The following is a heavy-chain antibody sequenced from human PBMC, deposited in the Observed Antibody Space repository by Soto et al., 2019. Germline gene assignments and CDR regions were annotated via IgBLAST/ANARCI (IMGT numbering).Heavy chain of an antibody. CDR1: GFTFSSYA. D-gene: IGHD6-13*01. J-gene: IGHJ4*02. V-gene: IGHV3-23*01. CDR3: AKVRQQLVLPTPYFDY. CDR2: ISGSGGST. Sequence: GGSLRLSCAASGFTFSSYAMSWVRQAPGKGLEWVSAISGSGGSTYYADSVKGRFTISRDNSKNTLYLQMNSLRAEDTAVYYCAKVRQQLVLPTPYFDYWGQGTLVTVSS.